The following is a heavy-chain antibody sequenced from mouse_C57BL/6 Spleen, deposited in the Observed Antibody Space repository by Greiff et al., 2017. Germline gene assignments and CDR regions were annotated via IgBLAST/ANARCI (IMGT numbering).Heavy chain of an antibody. CDR3: AREYYDYDWYFDV. J-gene: IGHJ1*03. V-gene: IGHV1-84*01. CDR1: GYTFTDYY. Sequence: QVHVKQSGPELVKPGASVKISCKASGYTFTDYYINWVKQRPGQGLEWIGWIYPGSGNTRYNEKFKGKATLTVDTSSSTAYMQLSSLTSEDSAVYFCAREYYDYDWYFDVWGTGTTVTVSS. D-gene: IGHD2-4*01. CDR2: IYPGSGNT.